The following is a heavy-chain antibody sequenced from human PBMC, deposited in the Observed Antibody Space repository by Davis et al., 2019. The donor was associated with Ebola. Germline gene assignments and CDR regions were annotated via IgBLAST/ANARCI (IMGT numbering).Heavy chain of an antibody. CDR2: INHSGST. D-gene: IGHD6-13*01. CDR1: DGSFSGYY. J-gene: IGHJ6*02. V-gene: IGHV4-34*01. Sequence: GSLRLSCAVYDGSFSGYYWSWIRQPPGKGLEWIGEINHSGSTNYNPSLKSRVTISVDTSKNQFSLKLSSVTAADTAVYYCARGYSSSWYTKGIVDVWGQGTTVTVSS. CDR3: ARGYSSSWYTKGIVDV.